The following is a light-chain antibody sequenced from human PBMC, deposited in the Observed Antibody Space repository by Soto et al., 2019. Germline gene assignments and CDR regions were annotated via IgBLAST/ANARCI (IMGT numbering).Light chain of an antibody. CDR3: FSYTSSGTYV. V-gene: IGLV2-14*01. CDR1: SSDVGNYKY. CDR2: EVS. J-gene: IGLJ1*01. Sequence: QSVLTQPASVSGSPGQSIAISCTGTSSDVGNYKYVSWYQQHPGKAPKLMIYEVSNRPSGVSNRFSGSKSGNTASLTISGLQAEDETDYYCFSYTSSGTYVFGTGTKV.